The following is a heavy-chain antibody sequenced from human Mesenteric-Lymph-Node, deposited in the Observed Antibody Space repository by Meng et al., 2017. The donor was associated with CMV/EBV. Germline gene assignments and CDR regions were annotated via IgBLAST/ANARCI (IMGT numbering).Heavy chain of an antibody. CDR2: MNPNSGNT. CDR3: ARGYHDILTGYYMFDY. J-gene: IGHJ4*02. Sequence: SEYPFTSYDINWVRQATGQGLEWMGWMNPNSGNTGYAQKFQGRVTMTRDTSISTAYMELSSLRSEDTAVYYCARGYHDILTGYYMFDYWGQGTLVTVSS. CDR1: EYPFTSYD. V-gene: IGHV1-8*01. D-gene: IGHD3-9*01.